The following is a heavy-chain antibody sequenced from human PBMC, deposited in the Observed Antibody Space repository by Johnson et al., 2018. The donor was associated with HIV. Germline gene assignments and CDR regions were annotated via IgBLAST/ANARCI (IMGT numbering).Heavy chain of an antibody. CDR2: VYSAGHT. D-gene: IGHD6-19*01. V-gene: IGHV3-66*04. J-gene: IGHJ3*02. CDR1: RFTVSGNY. Sequence: VQLVESGGGLVQPGGSLRLSCAASRFTVSGNYMTWVRKAPGKGLEWVSVVYSAGHTYYADSVKGRFTISRDNSNNTLYLQMNSLRAEDTAVYYCARHKAVADAFDIWGQGTVVTVS. CDR3: ARHKAVADAFDI.